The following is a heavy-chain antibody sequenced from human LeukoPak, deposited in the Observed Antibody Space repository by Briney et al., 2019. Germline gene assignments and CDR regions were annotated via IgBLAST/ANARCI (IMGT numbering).Heavy chain of an antibody. J-gene: IGHJ4*02. CDR1: GFSLSTSGVG. V-gene: IGHV2-5*02. CDR3: AHRPLMGSGWSF. CDR2: NYWDDDK. Sequence: ASGPTLVKPTQTLTLTCTFSGFSLSTSGVGVGWIRQPPGKALERLAPNYWDDDKRYSPSLKSRLTITKDTSKNQVVLTMTNMDPVDTATYYWAHRPLMGSGWSFWGQGTLVTVSS. D-gene: IGHD6-19*01.